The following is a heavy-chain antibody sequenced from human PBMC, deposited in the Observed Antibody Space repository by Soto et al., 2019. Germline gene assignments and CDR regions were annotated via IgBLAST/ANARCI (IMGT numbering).Heavy chain of an antibody. V-gene: IGHV3-64*01. J-gene: IGHJ4*02. Sequence: GGSLRLSCAASGFTFGNYAMHWVRQAPGKGLEYVSAINSNGGSTYYANSVKGRFTISRDNSKNTLYLQMGSLRAEDMAVYYCARRDGYNFDYWGQGTLVTVSS. CDR1: GFTFGNYA. CDR2: INSNGGST. D-gene: IGHD5-12*01. CDR3: ARRDGYNFDY.